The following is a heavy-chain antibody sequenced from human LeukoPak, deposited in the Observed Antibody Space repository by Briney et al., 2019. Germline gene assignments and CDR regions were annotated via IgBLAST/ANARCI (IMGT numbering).Heavy chain of an antibody. Sequence: GRSLTPSCAASASTFSSTAMGCVSQAPGKGLEWVSAMSGSGGSTYDADSVKGRFTITRDDSKNTLYLQMNSLRAEDTAVYYCAISTVPFDDWGQGTLVTVSS. D-gene: IGHD1-1*01. V-gene: IGHV3-23*01. CDR2: MSGSGGST. CDR1: ASTFSSTA. CDR3: AISTVPFDD. J-gene: IGHJ4*02.